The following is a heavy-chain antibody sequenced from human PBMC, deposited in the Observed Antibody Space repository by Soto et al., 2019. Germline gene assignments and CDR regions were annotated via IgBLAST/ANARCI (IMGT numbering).Heavy chain of an antibody. CDR1: GFTFYTYT. J-gene: IGHJ4*02. D-gene: IGHD3-22*01. V-gene: IGHV3-48*01. CDR3: AREESLNYYDTRGYHDS. CDR2: ISYSGDTV. Sequence: PGGSLRLSYAASGFTFYTYTMNWVRQAPGKGLEWVSYISYSGDTVFYADSVKGRFTISRDNAKNSLYLQMNSLRVEDTAIYYCAREESLNYYDTRGYHDSWGQGTLVTVSS.